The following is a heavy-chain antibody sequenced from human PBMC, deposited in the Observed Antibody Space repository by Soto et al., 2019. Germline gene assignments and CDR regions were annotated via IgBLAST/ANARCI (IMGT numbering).Heavy chain of an antibody. CDR1: GRSISRGGYY. V-gene: IGHV4-31*03. CDR2: IYYSAST. CDR3: ATEGDKTSSTLNY. J-gene: IGHJ4*02. Sequence: QVQLQDSGPGLVKPSQTLSLTCTVSGRSISRGGYYWSWIRQHPGEGLEWIVYIYYSASTYYIPSLQSRVTLLVATSKMWLLMMLTSLPAAQKAVYYCATEGDKTSSTLNYRAQGILVTVSS. D-gene: IGHD6-13*01.